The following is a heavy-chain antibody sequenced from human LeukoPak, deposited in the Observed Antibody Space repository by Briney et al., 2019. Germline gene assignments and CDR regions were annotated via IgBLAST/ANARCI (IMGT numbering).Heavy chain of an antibody. CDR3: ATATGGDAGGDYYYYYGMDV. J-gene: IGHJ6*02. CDR1: GFTFSTYG. Sequence: TGRSLRLSCAASGFTFSTYGMHWVRQAPGKGLEWVAXLXRXGSDKYYADSVKGRFTISRDKSKNTLYLQLNSLRAEDTAVYYCATATGGDAGGDYYYYYGMDVWGLGTTVTVSS. D-gene: IGHD2-21*02. CDR2: LXRXGSDK. V-gene: IGHV3-30*03.